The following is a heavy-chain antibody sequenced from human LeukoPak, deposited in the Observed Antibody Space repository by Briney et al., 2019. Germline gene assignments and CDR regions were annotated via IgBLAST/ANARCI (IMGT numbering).Heavy chain of an antibody. CDR2: ISGSAGTT. V-gene: IGHV3-23*01. D-gene: IGHD5-18*01. J-gene: IGHJ4*01. CDR1: GFTFSNYA. CDR3: ARESGHTYDYCDY. Sequence: GGSLRLSCAASGFTFSNYAMIWVRQAPGKGLEWVSAISGSAGTTYYADSVKGRFTISRVNSKNTLYLQMNSLRAEDTAVYYCARESGHTYDYCDYLGHGTLVTVSS.